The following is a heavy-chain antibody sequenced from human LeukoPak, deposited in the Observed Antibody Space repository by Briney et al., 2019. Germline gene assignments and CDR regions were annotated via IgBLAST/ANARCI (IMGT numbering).Heavy chain of an antibody. CDR2: ISGSGVT. CDR3: ARDPGEGALDI. J-gene: IGHJ3*02. D-gene: IGHD3-10*01. CDR1: GFTFSTSA. Sequence: PGGSLRLSCAASGFTFSTSAMTWVRQAPGKGLEWVSGISGSGVTDYADSVKGRFTISRDNARNSLYLQMNSLRAEDTAIYFCARDPGEGALDIWGQGTTVTVSS. V-gene: IGHV3-23*01.